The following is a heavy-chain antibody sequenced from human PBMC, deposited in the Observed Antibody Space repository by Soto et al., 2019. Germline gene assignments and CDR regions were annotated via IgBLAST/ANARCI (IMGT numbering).Heavy chain of an antibody. V-gene: IGHV4-34*01. Sequence: SDTLSLTCAVYGGSFSGYYWSWIRQPPGKGLEWIGEIDHSGSTNYNPSLKSRLTISVDTSENQFSLKLSSVTAADTAVYYCARLRNWPLEGSSEGSWFDPWGQGTLVTVSS. J-gene: IGHJ5*02. D-gene: IGHD2-2*01. CDR3: ARLRNWPLEGSSEGSWFDP. CDR2: IDHSGST. CDR1: GGSFSGYY.